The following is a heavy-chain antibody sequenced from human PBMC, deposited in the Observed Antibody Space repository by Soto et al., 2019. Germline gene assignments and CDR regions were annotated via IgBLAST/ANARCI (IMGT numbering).Heavy chain of an antibody. CDR2: ISYDGSNK. Sequence: GGSLRLSCAASGFTFSSYGMHWVRQAPGKGLEWVAVISYDGSNKYYADSVKGRFTISRNNSKNTLYLPMNSLRAEDTAVYYCAKSGGVPIVVVPAAMLYYYGMDVWGQGTTVTVSS. CDR1: GFTFSSYG. CDR3: AKSGGVPIVVVPAAMLYYYGMDV. D-gene: IGHD2-2*01. V-gene: IGHV3-30*18. J-gene: IGHJ6*02.